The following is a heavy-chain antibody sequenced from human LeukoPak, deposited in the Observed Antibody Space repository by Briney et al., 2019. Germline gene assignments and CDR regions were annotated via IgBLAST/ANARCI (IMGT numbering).Heavy chain of an antibody. CDR2: ISSSSSYI. D-gene: IGHD3-10*01. CDR1: GFTFSNYN. CDR3: ASSSGSFDY. Sequence: GGSLRLSCAASGFTFSNYNMNWVRQAPGKGLEWVSSISSSSSYITYADSVKGRFTISRDNSKNTLYLQMNSLRAEDTAVYCCASSSGSFDYWGQGTLVTVSS. J-gene: IGHJ4*02. V-gene: IGHV3-21*04.